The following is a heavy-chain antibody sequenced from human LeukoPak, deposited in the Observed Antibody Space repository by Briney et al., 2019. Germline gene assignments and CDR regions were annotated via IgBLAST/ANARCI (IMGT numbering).Heavy chain of an antibody. CDR2: IYAGGST. CDR3: AKDVRFDP. V-gene: IGHV3-53*01. Sequence: PGGSLRLSCAASGFTVSSNYMSWVRQAPGKGLEWVSLIYAGGSTYYADSVKGRFTISRDNSKNTLYMQMNSLRAEDTAVYYCAKDVRFDPWGQGTLVTVSS. J-gene: IGHJ5*02. CDR1: GFTVSSNY.